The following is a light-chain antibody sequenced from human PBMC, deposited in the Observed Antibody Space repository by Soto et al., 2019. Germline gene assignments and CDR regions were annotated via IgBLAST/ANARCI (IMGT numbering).Light chain of an antibody. CDR2: DAS. J-gene: IGKJ2*01. Sequence: DIQMTQSPSTLSASVGDRVTITCRASQSISSWLAWYQQKPGKAPKLLIYDASSLESGVPSRFSGSGSGTEFTLTISSLQPDDFATYYCQRYNSYPHTFGQGTKLEIK. V-gene: IGKV1-5*01. CDR1: QSISSW. CDR3: QRYNSYPHT.